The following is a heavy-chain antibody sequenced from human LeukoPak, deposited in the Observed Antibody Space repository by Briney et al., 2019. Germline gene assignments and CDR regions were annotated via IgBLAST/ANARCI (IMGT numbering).Heavy chain of an antibody. CDR1: GGSIRSGDYY. Sequence: SETLSLTXTVSGGSIRSGDYYWSWIRQPPGKGLEWIGNIYYSGSTYYNPSLKSRVTISVDTSKNQFSLKLSSVTAADTAVYYCARRNYDSSGYRALDPWGQGTLVTVSS. CDR2: IYYSGST. J-gene: IGHJ5*02. D-gene: IGHD3-22*01. V-gene: IGHV4-30-4*08. CDR3: ARRNYDSSGYRALDP.